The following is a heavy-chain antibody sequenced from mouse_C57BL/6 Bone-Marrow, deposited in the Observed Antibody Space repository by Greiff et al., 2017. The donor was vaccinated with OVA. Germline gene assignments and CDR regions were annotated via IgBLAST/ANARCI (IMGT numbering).Heavy chain of an antibody. V-gene: IGHV5-4*03. CDR1: GFTFSSYA. CDR2: ISDGGSYT. D-gene: IGHD1-1*01. CDR3: ARATTVPYYFDY. Sequence: EVKLMESGGGLVKPGGSLKLSCAASGFTFSSYAMSWVRQTPEKRLEWVATISDGGSYTYYPDNVKGRFTISRDNAKNNLYLQMSHLKSEDTAMYYCARATTVPYYFDYWGQGTTLTVSS. J-gene: IGHJ2*01.